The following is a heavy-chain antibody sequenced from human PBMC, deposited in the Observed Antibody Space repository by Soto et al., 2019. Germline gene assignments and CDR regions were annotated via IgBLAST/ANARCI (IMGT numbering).Heavy chain of an antibody. Sequence: ASVKVSCKASGYTFTSYAMHWLRQAPGQRLEWMGWINAGNGDTKYSQKFQGRVTITRDTSASTAYMELSSLRSEDAAVYYCARDEGSSGFNYYYYYGMDVWGQGTTVTVSS. D-gene: IGHD6-19*01. CDR2: INAGNGDT. V-gene: IGHV1-3*01. J-gene: IGHJ6*02. CDR3: ARDEGSSGFNYYYYYGMDV. CDR1: GYTFTSYA.